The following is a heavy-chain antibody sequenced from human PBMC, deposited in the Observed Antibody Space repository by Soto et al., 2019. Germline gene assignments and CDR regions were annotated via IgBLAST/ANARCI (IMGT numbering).Heavy chain of an antibody. CDR1: GFTFGNYW. Sequence: EVQLVESGGGLIQPGGSLRLSCAASGFTFGNYWMHWVRQSPGKGLVWVSSINGDGSSTTYADSVEGRFTVSRDSAKSTLHLQMNSLRVEDTAVYYCVRDAGHRGDYWGQGTLVTVSS. CDR3: VRDAGHRGDY. J-gene: IGHJ4*02. V-gene: IGHV3-74*03. CDR2: INGDGSST. D-gene: IGHD3-10*01.